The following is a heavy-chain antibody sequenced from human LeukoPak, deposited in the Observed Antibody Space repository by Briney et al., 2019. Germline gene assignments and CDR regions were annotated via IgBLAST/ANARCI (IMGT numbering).Heavy chain of an antibody. D-gene: IGHD3-3*01. CDR2: IYSGGHT. Sequence: PGGSLRLSCAASGFIVSSSYMNWVRQAPGKGLEWVSVIYSGGHTYYTDSVKGRFTISRDNSNNTLYLQMNSLRAEDTALYYCAKDMRFLEGGQGTLVTVSS. J-gene: IGHJ4*02. CDR1: GFIVSSSY. CDR3: AKDMRFLE. V-gene: IGHV3-53*01.